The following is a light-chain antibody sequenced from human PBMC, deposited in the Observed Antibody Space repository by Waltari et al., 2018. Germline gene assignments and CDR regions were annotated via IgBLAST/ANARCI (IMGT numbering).Light chain of an antibody. CDR1: SSDVGGHNF. J-gene: IGLJ1*01. V-gene: IGLV2-14*03. CDR3: SSYTTSSTYV. Sequence: QSALTQPASVSGSPGQSITISCTGTSSDVGGHNFVSWYQQHPGKVPNLIIYDVTNRPSGVSNRFSGSKSGNTASLTMSGLQGEDEADYYGSSYTTSSTYVFGTGTKVTVL. CDR2: DVT.